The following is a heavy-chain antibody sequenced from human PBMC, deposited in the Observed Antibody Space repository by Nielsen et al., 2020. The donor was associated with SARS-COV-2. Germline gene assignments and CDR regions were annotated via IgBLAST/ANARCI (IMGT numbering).Heavy chain of an antibody. Sequence: SETLSLTCTVSGGSISSYYWSWLRQPPGKGLEWIGYIYYSGSTNYNPSLKSRVTISVDTSKNQFSLKLSSVTAADTAVYFCARGRVAVNLVVVVFTGGEFYFDSWGQGTPATVSS. D-gene: IGHD3-22*01. CDR3: ARGRVAVNLVVVVFTGGEFYFDS. CDR1: GGSISSYY. J-gene: IGHJ4*02. V-gene: IGHV4-59*12. CDR2: IYYSGST.